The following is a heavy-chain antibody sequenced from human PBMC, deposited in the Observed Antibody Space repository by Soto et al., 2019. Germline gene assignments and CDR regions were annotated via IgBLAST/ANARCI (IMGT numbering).Heavy chain of an antibody. CDR3: AKESEGGVVAALLADY. V-gene: IGHV3-23*01. D-gene: IGHD2-15*01. J-gene: IGHJ4*02. CDR1: GFTFSSYA. Sequence: GGSLRLSCAASGFTFSSYAMSWVRQAPGKGLEWVSAISGSGGSTYYADSVKGRFTISRDNSKNTLYLQMNSLRAEDTAVYYCAKESEGGVVAALLADYWGQGTLVTVSS. CDR2: ISGSGGST.